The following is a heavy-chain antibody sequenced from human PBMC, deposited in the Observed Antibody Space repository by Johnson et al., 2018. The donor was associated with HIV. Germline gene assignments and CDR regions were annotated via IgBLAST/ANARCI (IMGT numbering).Heavy chain of an antibody. Sequence: VQLVESGGGVVQPGRSLRLSCAASGFTFSSYGMHWVRQAPGKGLEWVSIVYSGGNTYYTDSVKGRFTISRDNSKNTLYLQMNSLRAEDTAVYYCARVGASRLDAFHVWGQGTMVTVSS. CDR1: GFTFSSYG. D-gene: IGHD3-16*01. J-gene: IGHJ3*01. CDR3: ARVGASRLDAFHV. CDR2: VYSGGNT. V-gene: IGHV3-NL1*01.